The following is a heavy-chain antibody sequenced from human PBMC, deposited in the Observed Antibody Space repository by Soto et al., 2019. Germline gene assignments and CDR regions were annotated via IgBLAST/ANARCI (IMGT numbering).Heavy chain of an antibody. D-gene: IGHD7-27*01. CDR1: GGSINNHY. J-gene: IGHJ4*02. V-gene: IGHV4-59*11. CDR3: ARANWYSEY. CDR2: LYYTGST. Sequence: QVHLQESGPGLVKPSETLSLTCTVSGGSINNHYWSWIRQPPEKGLEWIGYLYYTGSTNYNPSLKSRVTMSVDTSKNQYSLNLTSLAAADTAIYYCARANWYSEYWGQGTLVTVSS.